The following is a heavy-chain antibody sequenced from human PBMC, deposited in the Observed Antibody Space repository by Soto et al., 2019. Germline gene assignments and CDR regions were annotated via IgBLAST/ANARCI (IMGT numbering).Heavy chain of an antibody. D-gene: IGHD2-15*01. CDR3: ARGYCSGGSCYSPRFGMDV. CDR1: GFTFSIYD. Sequence: GGSLRLSCAASGFTFSIYDMHWARQATGKGLEWVSAIGTAGDTYYPGSVKGRFTISRENAKNSLYLQMNSLRAGDTAVYYCARGYCSGGSCYSPRFGMDVWGQGTTVNVSS. J-gene: IGHJ6*02. V-gene: IGHV3-13*04. CDR2: IGTAGDT.